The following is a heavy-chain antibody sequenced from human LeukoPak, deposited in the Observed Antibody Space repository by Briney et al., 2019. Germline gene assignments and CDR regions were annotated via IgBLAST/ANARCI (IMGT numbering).Heavy chain of an antibody. CDR3: ARDRGWQWLPHDAFDI. Sequence: SETLSLTCTVSGGSISSYYWSWIRQPAGKGLEWIGRIYTSGSTNYNPSLKSRVTISVDTSKNQFSLKLSSVPAADTAVYYCARDRGWQWLPHDAFDIWGQGTMVTASS. D-gene: IGHD6-19*01. V-gene: IGHV4-4*07. J-gene: IGHJ3*02. CDR1: GGSISSYY. CDR2: IYTSGST.